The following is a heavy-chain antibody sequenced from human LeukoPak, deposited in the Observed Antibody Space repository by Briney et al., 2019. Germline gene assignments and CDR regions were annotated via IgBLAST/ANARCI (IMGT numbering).Heavy chain of an antibody. CDR1: GFTFSSYW. CDR3: ARASTDYYYYYMDV. J-gene: IGHJ6*03. V-gene: IGHV3-7*01. CDR2: IKQDGSEK. Sequence: GGSLRLSCAASGFTFSSYWMSWVRQAPGKGLEWVANIKQDGSEKYYVDSVKGRFTISRDNAKNSLYLQMNSLRAEDTAVYYCARASTDYYYYYMDVWGKGTTVTVSS.